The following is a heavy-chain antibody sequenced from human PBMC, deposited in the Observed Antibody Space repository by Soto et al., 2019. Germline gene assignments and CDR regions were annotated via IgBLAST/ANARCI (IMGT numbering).Heavy chain of an antibody. CDR2: ISYDGSNK. CDR1: GFTFSSYG. D-gene: IGHD6-19*01. J-gene: IGHJ6*02. Sequence: QVQLVESGGGVVQPGRSLRLSCAASGFTFSSYGMHWVRQAPGKGLEWVAVISYDGSNKYYADSVKGRFTISRDNSKNTRSLQMNRLRAEDRAVYYCVSGVKGGGGDHSSGWYYYYCYGMDVWGQGSTVTVSS. V-gene: IGHV3-30*03. CDR3: VSGVKGGGGDHSSGWYYYYCYGMDV.